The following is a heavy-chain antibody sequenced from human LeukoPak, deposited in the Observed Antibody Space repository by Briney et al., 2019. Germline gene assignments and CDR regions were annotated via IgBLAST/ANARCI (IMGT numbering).Heavy chain of an antibody. CDR3: AKLDKPMYSSGWYVDY. V-gene: IGHV3-23*01. D-gene: IGHD6-19*01. J-gene: IGHJ4*02. CDR1: GFTFSSYA. CDR2: ISGSGGST. Sequence: GGSLRLSCAASGFTFSSYAMSWVRQAPGKGLEWVSVISGSGGSTYYADSVKGRFTISRDNSKNTLYLQMNSLRAEDTAVYYCAKLDKPMYSSGWYVDYWGQGTLVTVSS.